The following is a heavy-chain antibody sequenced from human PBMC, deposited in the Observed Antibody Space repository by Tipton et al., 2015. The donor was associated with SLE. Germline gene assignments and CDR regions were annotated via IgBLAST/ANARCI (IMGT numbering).Heavy chain of an antibody. D-gene: IGHD4-11*01. V-gene: IGHV4-59*11. CDR1: GASISSHY. J-gene: IGHJ5*02. CDR3: ARLIGHSTYEFWFDP. CDR2: IHYSRDT. Sequence: TLSLTCTVSGASISSHYWNWIRQSPGKGLEWIGYIHYSRDTNYNPSLKSRVTISVDTSKNQLSLTLKSVTAADTAVYYCARLIGHSTYEFWFDPWGQGTLVTVSS.